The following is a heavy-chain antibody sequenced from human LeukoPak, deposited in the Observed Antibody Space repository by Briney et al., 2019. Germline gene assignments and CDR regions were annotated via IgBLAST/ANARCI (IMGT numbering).Heavy chain of an antibody. CDR1: GCSISSYY. CDR3: AREDYNILTGSGDNWFDP. Sequence: SETLSLTCTVSGCSISSYYWSWIRQSPGKGLEWIGYINDSGSTNYNPSLKSRVTISVDTFRSQFSLKLSSVTAADTAVYYCAREDYNILTGSGDNWFDPWGQGTLVTVSS. CDR2: INDSGST. V-gene: IGHV4-59*01. D-gene: IGHD3-9*01. J-gene: IGHJ5*02.